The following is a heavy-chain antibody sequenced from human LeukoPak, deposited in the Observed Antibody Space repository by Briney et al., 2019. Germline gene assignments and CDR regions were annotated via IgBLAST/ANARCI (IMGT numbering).Heavy chain of an antibody. V-gene: IGHV3-23*01. CDR2: ISGSGGST. D-gene: IGHD6-19*01. CDR3: AKDPGYSSGWPVFDY. J-gene: IGHJ4*02. CDR1: GFTVSSNY. Sequence: GGSLRLSCAASGFTVSSNYMSWVRQAPGKGLEWVSAISGSGGSTYYADSVKGRFTISRDNSKNTLYLQMNSLRAEDTAVYYCAKDPGYSSGWPVFDYWGQGTLVTVSS.